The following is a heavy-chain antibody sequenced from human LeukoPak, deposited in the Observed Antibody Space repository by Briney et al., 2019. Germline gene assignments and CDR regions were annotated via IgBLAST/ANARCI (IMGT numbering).Heavy chain of an antibody. CDR3: AITFTIDSYYFDY. CDR1: GYTFTGYY. CDR2: INPNSGGT. D-gene: IGHD3-10*01. J-gene: IGHJ4*02. V-gene: IGHV1-2*02. Sequence: ASVKVSCKASGYTFTGYYTHWVRQAPGQGLEWMGWINPNSGGTNYAQKFQGRVTMTRDTSISTAYMELSRLRSDDTAVYYCAITFTIDSYYFDYWGQGTLVTVSS.